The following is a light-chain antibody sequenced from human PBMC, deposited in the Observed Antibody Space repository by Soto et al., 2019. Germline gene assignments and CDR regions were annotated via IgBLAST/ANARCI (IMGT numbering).Light chain of an antibody. V-gene: IGLV2-23*01. Sequence: HSVLTQPASVSGSPGQSITISCTGTRSDVGNYNLVSWYQQHPGKAPKVMIYEGSKRPSGVSNRFSGSKSGNRASLTISGLQAEDEADYYCCSYAGRSTVVFGGGTKLTVL. CDR3: CSYAGRSTVV. J-gene: IGLJ2*01. CDR1: RSDVGNYNL. CDR2: EGS.